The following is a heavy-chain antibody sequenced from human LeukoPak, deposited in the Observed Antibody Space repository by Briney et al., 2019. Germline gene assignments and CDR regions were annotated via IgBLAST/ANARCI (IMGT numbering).Heavy chain of an antibody. CDR2: IIPIFGTA. J-gene: IGHJ5*02. CDR1: GGTFSSYA. CDR3: ARVGITMVRGAKNWFDP. V-gene: IGHV1-69*06. D-gene: IGHD3-10*01. Sequence: SVKVSCKASGGTFSSYAISWVRQAPGQGLEWVGGIIPIFGTANYAQKFQGRVTITADKSTSTAYMELSSLRSEDTAVYYCARVGITMVRGAKNWFDPWGQGTLVTVSS.